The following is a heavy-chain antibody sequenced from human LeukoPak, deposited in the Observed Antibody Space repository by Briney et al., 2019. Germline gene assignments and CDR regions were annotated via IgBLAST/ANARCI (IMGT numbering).Heavy chain of an antibody. D-gene: IGHD3-22*01. V-gene: IGHV3-74*01. CDR2: INSDGSST. CDR1: GFTFSSYW. CDR3: ARGADSNGYAVLDY. Sequence: PGGSLRLSCAASGFTFSSYWMHWVRQAPGKGLVWVSDINSDGSSTNYADSVKGRFTISRDNAKNTLYLQMNSLRAGDTAVYYCARGADSNGYAVLDYWGQGTLVTVSS. J-gene: IGHJ4*02.